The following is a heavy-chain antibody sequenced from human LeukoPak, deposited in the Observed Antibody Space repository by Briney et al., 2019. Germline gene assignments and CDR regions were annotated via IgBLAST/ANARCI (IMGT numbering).Heavy chain of an antibody. V-gene: IGHV3-48*03. Sequence: GGSLRLSCAASGFTFSSYEMNWVRQAPGKGLEWVSYISSSGSTICYADSVKGRFTISRDNAKNSLYLQMNSLRAEDTAVYYCARARRGSSGWYDYWGQGTLVTVSS. CDR3: ARARRGSSGWYDY. J-gene: IGHJ4*02. D-gene: IGHD6-19*01. CDR1: GFTFSSYE. CDR2: ISSSGSTI.